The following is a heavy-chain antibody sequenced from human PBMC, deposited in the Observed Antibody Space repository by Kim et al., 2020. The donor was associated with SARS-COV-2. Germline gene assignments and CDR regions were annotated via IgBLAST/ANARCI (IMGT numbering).Heavy chain of an antibody. V-gene: IGHV3-11*06. Sequence: VKGRFTISRENAKNSLFLQMNSLGADDTAVYYCVRAGHYDSSGYLRDFDYWGQGSMVTVSS. D-gene: IGHD3-22*01. CDR3: VRAGHYDSSGYLRDFDY. J-gene: IGHJ4*02.